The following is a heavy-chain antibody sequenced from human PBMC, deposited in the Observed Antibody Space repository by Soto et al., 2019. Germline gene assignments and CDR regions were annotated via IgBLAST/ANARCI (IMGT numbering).Heavy chain of an antibody. CDR3: ARRYGSAIAY. J-gene: IGHJ4*02. D-gene: IGHD1-26*01. Sequence: SETLSLTCTVSGGSISSGGYYWSWIRQHPGKGLEWIGYIYYSGSTYYNPSLKSRVTISVDTSKNQFSLKLSSVTAADTAVYYWARRYGSAIAYWVQGTLVTVSS. CDR2: IYYSGST. CDR1: GGSISSGGYY. V-gene: IGHV4-31*03.